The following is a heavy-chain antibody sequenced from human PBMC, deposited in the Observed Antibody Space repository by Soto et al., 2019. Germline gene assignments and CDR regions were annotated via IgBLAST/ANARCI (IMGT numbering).Heavy chain of an antibody. V-gene: IGHV3-23*01. CDR1: GSTFSSYA. J-gene: IGHJ3*02. CDR3: AKDRILAAVPVGLLAAFDI. D-gene: IGHD2-2*01. CDR2: ISGGSDST. Sequence: GGSLRLSCAASGSTFSSYAMSWVRQGPGKGLEWGSGISGGSDSTHYAASVQGRFTISRDNSRNTRYLQMNNLSAEDTAVYYCAKDRILAAVPVGLLAAFDIWGQGTMVSVSS.